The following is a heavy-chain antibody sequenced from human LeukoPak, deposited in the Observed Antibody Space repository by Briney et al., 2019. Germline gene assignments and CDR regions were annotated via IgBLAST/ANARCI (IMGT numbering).Heavy chain of an antibody. CDR3: AKDLNYYGMDV. J-gene: IGHJ6*02. V-gene: IGHV3-9*01. CDR1: GFTFDDYA. CDR2: ISWNSGSI. Sequence: PGRSLRLSCAASGFTFDDYAMHWVRQAPXXXLEWVSGISWNSGSIGYADSVKGRFTISRDNAKNSLYLQMNSLRAEDTALYYCAKDLNYYGMDVWGQGTTVTVSS.